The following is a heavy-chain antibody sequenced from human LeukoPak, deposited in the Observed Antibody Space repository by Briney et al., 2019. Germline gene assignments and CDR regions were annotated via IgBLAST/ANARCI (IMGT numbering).Heavy chain of an antibody. CDR1: GFTFSSSW. CDR3: ARRGSSSRYYFDY. CDR2: ISSTGNTI. J-gene: IGHJ4*02. V-gene: IGHV3-48*04. Sequence: GGSLRLSCAASGFTFSSSWMNWVRQAPAKGLEWVSYISSTGNTIYYADSVKGRFTISRDDATNSVSLQMNSLRADDTAVYYCARRGSSSRYYFDYWGQGTPVTVSS. D-gene: IGHD6-13*01.